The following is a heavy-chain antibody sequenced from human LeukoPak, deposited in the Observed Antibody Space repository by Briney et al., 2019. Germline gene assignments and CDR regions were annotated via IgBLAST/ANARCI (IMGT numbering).Heavy chain of an antibody. CDR1: GFTFSTYA. Sequence: PGGSLRLSCAASGFTFSTYAMSWVRQAPGKGLEWVSSLSGSGSSTYYADSVKGRFTISRDNSKNTLYLQMNSLRGEDTAVYYCSKRESASGTDYKSPEYWGQGTLVTVSS. CDR3: SKRESASGTDYKSPEY. D-gene: IGHD3-10*01. CDR2: LSGSGSST. V-gene: IGHV3-23*01. J-gene: IGHJ4*02.